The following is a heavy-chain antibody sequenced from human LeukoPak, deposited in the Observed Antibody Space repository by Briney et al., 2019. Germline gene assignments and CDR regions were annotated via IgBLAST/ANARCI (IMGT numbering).Heavy chain of an antibody. D-gene: IGHD3-9*01. CDR1: EFSVGSNY. J-gene: IGHJ6*03. Sequence: GGSLRLSCAASEFSVGSNYMTWVRQAPGKGLEWVSLIYSGGSTYYADSVKGRFTISRDNSKNTLYLQMNSLRAEDTAVYSCAKDGGEYYDILTGYYPRLYYMDVWGKGTTVTISS. CDR3: AKDGGEYYDILTGYYPRLYYMDV. CDR2: IYSGGST. V-gene: IGHV3-66*01.